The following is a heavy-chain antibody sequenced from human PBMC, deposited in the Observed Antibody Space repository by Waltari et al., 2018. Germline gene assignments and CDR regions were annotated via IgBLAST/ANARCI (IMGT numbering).Heavy chain of an antibody. CDR3: VRDDSRGRYYFDY. D-gene: IGHD3-22*01. CDR2: INPDGSGT. J-gene: IGHJ4*02. CDR1: GFTFNKYW. Sequence: EVQVVESGGGLVQPGGSLRLSCAAPGFTFNKYWMSWVRQAPGKGLERVANINPDGSGTYDVDSVKGRFTVSRDNAKNSLYLQMTNLRAADTAVYYCVRDDSRGRYYFDYWGRGALVSVSS. V-gene: IGHV3-7*01.